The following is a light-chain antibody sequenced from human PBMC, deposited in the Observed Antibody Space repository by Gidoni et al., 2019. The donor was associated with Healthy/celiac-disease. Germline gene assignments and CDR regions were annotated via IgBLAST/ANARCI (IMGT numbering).Light chain of an antibody. CDR1: SLRSYY. Sequence: LGQTVRITCQGDSLRSYYASWYQQKPGQAPVLFIYGKNNRPSGIPDRFSGSSSGNTASLTITGAQAEDEADYYCNSRDSSGNHYVFGTGTKVTVL. CDR3: NSRDSSGNHYV. CDR2: GKN. V-gene: IGLV3-19*01. J-gene: IGLJ1*01.